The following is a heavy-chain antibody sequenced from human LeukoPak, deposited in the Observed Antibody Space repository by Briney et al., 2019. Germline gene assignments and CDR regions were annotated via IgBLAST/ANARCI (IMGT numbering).Heavy chain of an antibody. D-gene: IGHD3-22*01. CDR2: VWYDESNK. V-gene: IGHV3-33*01. Sequence: GRSLRLSCAASGFTFRSYDMHWVRQAPGKGLEWVAVVWYDESNKYYADSVKGRFTISRDNSKNTLYLQMNSLRVEDTALYYCAREDSSGAFDIWGQGTMVTVSS. J-gene: IGHJ3*02. CDR3: AREDSSGAFDI. CDR1: GFTFRSYD.